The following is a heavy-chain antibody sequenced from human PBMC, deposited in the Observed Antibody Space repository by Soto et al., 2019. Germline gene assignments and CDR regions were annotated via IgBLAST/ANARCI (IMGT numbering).Heavy chain of an antibody. V-gene: IGHV1-46*01. CDR1: GNTFTSYS. D-gene: IGHD4-17*01. CDR3: ARTYGY. Sequence: QVQLAQSGAEVKKPGASVKISCTASGNTFTSYSIHWVRQAPGQGLEWMGMIHPNGGSVSYAQRFHGRAPLTRDTSPTTVYMALRGLKTEDTAVYYCARTYGYWGQGTLVTVSS. J-gene: IGHJ4*02. CDR2: IHPNGGSV.